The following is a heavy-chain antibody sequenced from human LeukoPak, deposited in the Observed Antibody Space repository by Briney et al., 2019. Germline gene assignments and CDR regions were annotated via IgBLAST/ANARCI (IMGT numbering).Heavy chain of an antibody. V-gene: IGHV4-34*01. J-gene: IGHJ4*02. CDR3: ARGYYYNSSGYRALGSK. CDR2: INHSGST. D-gene: IGHD3-22*01. CDR1: GVSFSGYY. Sequence: SETLSLTCAVYGVSFSGYYWSWIRQPPGKGLEWIGEINHSGSTNYNPSLKSRVTISVDTSKNQFSLKLSSVTAADTAVYCCARGYYYNSSGYRALGSKWGQGTLVTVSS.